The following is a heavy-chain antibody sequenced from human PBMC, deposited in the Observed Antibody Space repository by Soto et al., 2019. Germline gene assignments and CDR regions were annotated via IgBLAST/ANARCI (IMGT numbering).Heavy chain of an antibody. CDR2: IYYSGST. D-gene: IGHD2-15*01. CDR1: GGSISSGGYY. J-gene: IGHJ5*02. CDR3: AREGDYCSGGSCYRWFDP. V-gene: IGHV4-31*02. Sequence: LCGGSISSGGYYWSWIRQHPGKGLEWIGYIYYSGSTYYNPSLKTRVTISLDTSKNQFSLKLSSVTAADTAVYYCAREGDYCSGGSCYRWFDPWGQGTLVTVSS.